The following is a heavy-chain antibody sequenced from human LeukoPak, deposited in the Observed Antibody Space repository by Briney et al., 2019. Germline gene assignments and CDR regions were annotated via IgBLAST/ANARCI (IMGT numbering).Heavy chain of an antibody. J-gene: IGHJ3*02. CDR2: IYYSGST. Sequence: SETLSLTCTVSGGSISSYYWSWIRQPPGKGLEWIGYIYYSGSTNYNPSLKSRVTISVDTSKNQFSLKLSSVTAADTAVYYCARPYAKGAFDIWGQGTMVTVSS. V-gene: IGHV4-59*08. CDR3: ARPYAKGAFDI. D-gene: IGHD2-2*01. CDR1: GGSISSYY.